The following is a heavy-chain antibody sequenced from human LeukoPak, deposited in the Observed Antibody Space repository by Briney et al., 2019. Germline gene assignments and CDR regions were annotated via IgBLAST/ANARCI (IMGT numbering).Heavy chain of an antibody. Sequence: GGSLRLSCAASGFTFSSYAMSWVRQAPGKGLEWVSAISGSGGSTYYADSVKGRFTISRDSSKNTLFLQMNILRAEDTAIYYCAKDRTVGASYWYFDLWGRGTLVTVSS. V-gene: IGHV3-23*01. CDR2: ISGSGGST. CDR1: GFTFSSYA. J-gene: IGHJ2*01. CDR3: AKDRTVGASYWYFDL. D-gene: IGHD1-26*01.